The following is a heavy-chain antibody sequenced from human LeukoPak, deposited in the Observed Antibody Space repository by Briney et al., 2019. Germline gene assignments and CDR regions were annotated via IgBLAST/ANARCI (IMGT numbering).Heavy chain of an antibody. V-gene: IGHV3-23*01. CDR2: IGASGSST. CDR3: AKGLSTVKDAFDL. Sequence: GGSLRLSCAASEFPFSIFPMNRVRQAPGKGLEWVSTIGASGSSTYYADSVKGRFTISRDNSKTTLYLQINSLRAEDTAVYYCAKGLSTVKDAFDLWGQGTMVTVSS. D-gene: IGHD2-2*01. CDR1: EFPFSIFP. J-gene: IGHJ3*01.